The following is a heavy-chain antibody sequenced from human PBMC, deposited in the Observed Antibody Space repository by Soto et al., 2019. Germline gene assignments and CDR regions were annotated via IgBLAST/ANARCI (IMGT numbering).Heavy chain of an antibody. CDR1: GFTFSSYW. D-gene: IGHD4-17*01. CDR3: TSDPHGDYVTWFDP. J-gene: IGHJ5*02. Sequence: EVQLVQSGGGLVQPGGSLTLSCGVSGFTFSSYWMHWVRRAPGKGLVWVSRFNPDGRTTTYAETVKGRFTISRDNAKSTLYLQMNSLRAEDTGIYYCTSDPHGDYVTWFDPWGQGTLVTVSS. V-gene: IGHV3-74*01. CDR2: FNPDGRTT.